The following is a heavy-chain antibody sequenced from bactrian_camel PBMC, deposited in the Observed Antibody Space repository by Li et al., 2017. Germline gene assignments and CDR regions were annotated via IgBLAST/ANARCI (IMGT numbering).Heavy chain of an antibody. CDR2: IDSDSGLSP. D-gene: IGHD3*01. V-gene: IGHV3S31*01. Sequence: DVQLVESGGGSVQAGESLRLSCTASGYIDNPCAMGWYRQAPGKGLEWISTIDSDSGLSPYYADSVKGRFTISQDIAAHTLYLQLNDVKAEDTAIYYCAAGPRSHGCDSGSWSRPSSVNYWGQGTQVTVS. CDR3: AAGPRSHGCDSGSWSRPSSVNY. CDR1: GYIDNPCA. J-gene: IGHJ4*01.